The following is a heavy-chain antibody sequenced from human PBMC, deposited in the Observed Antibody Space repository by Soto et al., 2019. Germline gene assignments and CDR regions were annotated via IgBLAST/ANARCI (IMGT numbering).Heavy chain of an antibody. Sequence: EVQLVESGGGLVQPGGSLKLSCAASGFTFSDSGLHWVRQASGKGLEWIGRIRSKANNYATAYAASVEGRFTISRDDSKNTTCLQMDSLKVEDTAVYFCARPFYGYWGQGALVTVSS. D-gene: IGHD3-16*01. V-gene: IGHV3-73*02. CDR2: IRSKANNYAT. CDR3: ARPFYGY. J-gene: IGHJ4*02. CDR1: GFTFSDSG.